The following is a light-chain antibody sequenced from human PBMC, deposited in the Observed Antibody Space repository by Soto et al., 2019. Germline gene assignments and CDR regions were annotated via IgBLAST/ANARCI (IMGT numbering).Light chain of an antibody. CDR2: AAS. CDR3: LQDYNYPRT. V-gene: IGKV1-6*01. Sequence: AIQMTQSPSSLSASVGDRVTITCRASQGIRNDLGWYQQKPGKAPKLLIYAASSLQSGVPSRCSGSGSGTDFTLTIISLQPEDFATYYCLQDYNYPRTFGQGTKVEIK. J-gene: IGKJ1*01. CDR1: QGIRND.